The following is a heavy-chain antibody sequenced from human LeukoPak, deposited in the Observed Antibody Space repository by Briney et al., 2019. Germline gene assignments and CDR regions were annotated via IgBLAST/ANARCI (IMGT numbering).Heavy chain of an antibody. CDR3: ARGNVRFDI. J-gene: IGHJ3*02. V-gene: IGHV4-34*01. CDR2: INHSGST. Sequence: SETLSLTCTVYGGSFSGYYWSWIRQPPGKGLEWIGEINHSGSTNYNPSLKSRVTISVDTSKNQFSLKLSSVTAADTAVYYCARGNVRFDIWGQGTMVTVSS. CDR1: GGSFSGYY.